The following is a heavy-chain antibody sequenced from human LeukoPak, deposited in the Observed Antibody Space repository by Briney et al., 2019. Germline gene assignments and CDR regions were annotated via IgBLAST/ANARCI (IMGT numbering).Heavy chain of an antibody. V-gene: IGHV3-48*03. D-gene: IGHD4/OR15-4a*01. CDR1: GFTXXSFE. CDR3: ARRAGAYSHPYDY. J-gene: IGHJ4*02. Sequence: SGFTXXSFEMNWVRQAPGKGLEWVSYISSSGSTIYYADSVKGRFTISRDNAKNSLYLQMNSLRAEDTAVYYCARRAGAYSHPYDYWGQGTLVTVSS. CDR2: ISSSGSTI.